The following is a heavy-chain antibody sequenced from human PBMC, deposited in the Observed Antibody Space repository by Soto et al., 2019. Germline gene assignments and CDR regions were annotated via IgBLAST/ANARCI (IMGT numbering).Heavy chain of an antibody. CDR2: ISSSGSTI. Sequence: GGSLRLSCAASGFTFSSYEMNWVRQAPGKGLEWVSYISSSGSTIYYADSVKGRFTISRDNAKNSLYLQMNSLRAEDTAVYYCARSYSSSSYYYYYGMDVWGQGTTVTRLL. J-gene: IGHJ6*02. CDR3: ARSYSSSSYYYYYGMDV. V-gene: IGHV3-48*03. D-gene: IGHD6-6*01. CDR1: GFTFSSYE.